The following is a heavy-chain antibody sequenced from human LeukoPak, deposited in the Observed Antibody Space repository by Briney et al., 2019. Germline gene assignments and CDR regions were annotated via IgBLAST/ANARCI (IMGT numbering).Heavy chain of an antibody. D-gene: IGHD3-10*01. CDR2: IYYSGST. CDR3: ARVEGGSGSYYMDV. Sequence: SETLSLTCTVSGGSISGYYWSWIRQPPGKGLEWIGYIYYSGSTNYNPSLKSLVTISVDTSKNQFSLKLSSVTAADTAVYYCARVEGGSGSYYMDVWGKGATVTVSS. V-gene: IGHV4-59*01. CDR1: GGSISGYY. J-gene: IGHJ6*03.